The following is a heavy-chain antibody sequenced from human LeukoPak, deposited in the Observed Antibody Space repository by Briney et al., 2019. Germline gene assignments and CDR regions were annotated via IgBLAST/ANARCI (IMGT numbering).Heavy chain of an antibody. CDR1: GGSISSSSYY. CDR3: ARGHPIVVVPAAPKTNSFDP. D-gene: IGHD2-2*01. CDR2: IDFSGST. V-gene: IGHV4-39*07. Sequence: SETLSLTCTVAGGSISSSSYYWGWIRHPPGKGLEWIGSIDFSGSTCYNPSLKSRVTISVDTSKNQFSLKLSSVTAADTAVYYCARGHPIVVVPAAPKTNSFDPWGQGTLVPVSS. J-gene: IGHJ5*02.